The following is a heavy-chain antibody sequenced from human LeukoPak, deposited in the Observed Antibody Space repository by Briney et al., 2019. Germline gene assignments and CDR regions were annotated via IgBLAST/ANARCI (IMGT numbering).Heavy chain of an antibody. J-gene: IGHJ4*02. CDR1: GFTFSSYE. CDR2: IYSGGTT. CDR3: ARDPPGIAASGTGG. Sequence: GGSLRLSCAASGFTFSSYEMNWVRQAPGKGLEWVSLIYSGGTTKYADSVKGRFTISRDNSKNTLYLQMNSLRVEDTAMYYCARDPPGIAASGTGGWGQGTLVTVSS. D-gene: IGHD6-13*01. V-gene: IGHV3-53*01.